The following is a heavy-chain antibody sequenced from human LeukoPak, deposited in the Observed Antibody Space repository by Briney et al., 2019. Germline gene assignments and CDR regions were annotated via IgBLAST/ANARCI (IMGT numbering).Heavy chain of an antibody. CDR3: ARYYYDSSGYYYAIFDY. V-gene: IGHV4-34*01. CDR2: INHSGST. CDR1: GESFSGYY. D-gene: IGHD3-22*01. J-gene: IGHJ4*02. Sequence: SETLSLTCAVYGESFSGYYWSWIRQPPGKGLEWIGEINHSGSTNYNPSLKSRVTISVDTSKNQFSLKLSSVTAADTAVYYCARYYYDSSGYYYAIFDYWGQGTLVTVSS.